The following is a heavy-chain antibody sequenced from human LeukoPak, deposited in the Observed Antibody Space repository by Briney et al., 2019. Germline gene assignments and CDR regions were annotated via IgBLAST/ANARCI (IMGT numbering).Heavy chain of an antibody. J-gene: IGHJ6*02. CDR2: ISGSGGST. CDR1: GFTFSSYA. V-gene: IGHV3-23*01. D-gene: IGHD5-12*01. CDR3: AKPDGYNLIPYYYYGMDV. Sequence: PGGSLRLSCAASGFTFSSYAMSWVRQAPGKGLEWVSAISGSGGSTYYADSVKGRFTISRDNSKNTLYLQMNSLRAEDTAVYYCAKPDGYNLIPYYYYGMDVWGQGTTVTVSS.